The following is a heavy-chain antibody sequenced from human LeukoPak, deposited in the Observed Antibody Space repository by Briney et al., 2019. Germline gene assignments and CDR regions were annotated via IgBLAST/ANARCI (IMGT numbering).Heavy chain of an antibody. CDR2: VSGSGDGT. D-gene: IGHD4-17*01. V-gene: IGHV3-23*01. CDR3: ARGAYYDYGDYPAEYFQH. Sequence: GGSLRLSCAASGFTFTSYAMGWVRQAPGKGLEWVSSVSGSGDGTYYADSVKGRFTISRDNAKNTLYLQMNSLRAEDTAVYYCARGAYYDYGDYPAEYFQHWGQGTLVTVSS. CDR1: GFTFTSYA. J-gene: IGHJ1*01.